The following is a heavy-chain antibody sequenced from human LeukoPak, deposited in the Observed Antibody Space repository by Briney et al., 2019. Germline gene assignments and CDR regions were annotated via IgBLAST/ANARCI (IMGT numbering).Heavy chain of an antibody. J-gene: IGHJ5*02. Sequence: SETLSLTCTVSGYSISSGYYWGWIRQPPGKGLEWIGSIYHSGSTYYNPSLKSRVTISVDTSKNQFSLKLSSVTAADTAVYYCARDRDDFWSGWHFDPWGQGTLVTVPS. V-gene: IGHV4-38-2*02. CDR3: ARDRDDFWSGWHFDP. CDR1: GYSISSGYY. CDR2: IYHSGST. D-gene: IGHD3-3*01.